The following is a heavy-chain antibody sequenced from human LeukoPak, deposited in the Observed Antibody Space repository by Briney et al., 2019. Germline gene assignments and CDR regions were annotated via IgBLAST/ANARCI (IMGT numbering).Heavy chain of an antibody. CDR2: IYYSGST. CDR3: ARGGYGDYANVFDI. Sequence: PSETLSLTCTVSGGSISSSSYYWGWSRQPPGKVLEWIGSIYYSGSTSFNPSLKSPVTISVDTSTNQFSLKLSSVTAAATAVYYCARGGYGDYANVFDIWGPGTMVTVSS. CDR1: GGSISSSSYY. V-gene: IGHV4-39*01. J-gene: IGHJ3*02. D-gene: IGHD4-17*01.